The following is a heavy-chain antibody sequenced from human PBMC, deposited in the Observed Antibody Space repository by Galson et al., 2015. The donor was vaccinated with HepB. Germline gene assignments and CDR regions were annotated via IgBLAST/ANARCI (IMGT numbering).Heavy chain of an antibody. D-gene: IGHD5-18*01. CDR3: AKERAYSYSPNDY. CDR2: ISGSGGNT. J-gene: IGHJ4*02. Sequence: SLRLSCAASGFTFSSYAMSWVRQAPGKGLQWVSAISGSGGNTYYADSVKGRFTISRDNSKNTLYLQMNSLSAEDTAVYYCAKERAYSYSPNDYWGQGTLVTVSS. CDR1: GFTFSSYA. V-gene: IGHV3-23*01.